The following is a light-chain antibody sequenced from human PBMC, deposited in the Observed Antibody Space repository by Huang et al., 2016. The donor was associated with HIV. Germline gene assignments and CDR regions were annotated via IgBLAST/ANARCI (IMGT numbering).Light chain of an antibody. CDR2: DAS. Sequence: EIVLTQSPATLSLSPGERATLSCRASQSVSSSLTWYQQKPGQAPRLLIYDASNRATGIPARFSGSGSGTDFTLTISSLEPEDFAVYYCQQRSNWPPVYTFGQGTKLEIK. CDR3: QQRSNWPPVYT. J-gene: IGKJ2*01. V-gene: IGKV3-11*01. CDR1: QSVSSS.